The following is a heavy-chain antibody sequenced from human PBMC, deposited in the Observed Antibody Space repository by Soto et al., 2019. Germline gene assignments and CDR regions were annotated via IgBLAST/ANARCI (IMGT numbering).Heavy chain of an antibody. J-gene: IGHJ5*02. D-gene: IGHD6-13*01. CDR2: ISSNSAYI. CDR3: TRDASRDSSARGWFDP. CDR1: GFTFSSYT. Sequence: PGGSLGLSCSASGFTFSSYTMNWVRQAPGKGLEWVSTISSNSAYIYYTDALRGRFTISRDNAKNSLHLQMNSLRAEDTAVYYCTRDASRDSSARGWFDPWGPGTLVTVSS. V-gene: IGHV3-21*01.